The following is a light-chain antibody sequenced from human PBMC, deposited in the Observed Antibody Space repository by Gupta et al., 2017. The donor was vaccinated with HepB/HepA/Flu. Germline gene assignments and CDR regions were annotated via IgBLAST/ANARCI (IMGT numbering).Light chain of an antibody. CDR3: HQYHNWYQCS. J-gene: IGKJ2*04. CDR2: AAS. Sequence: KVLPLSPAALSVSPGERVTLSCRASESVSTNLAWYQQKPGQAPRLLIYAASRRAAGVPARFTGSGSGTEFTLTISSRQSEDFAVYYCHQYHNWYQCSFGQGTKMEIK. V-gene: IGKV3-15*01. CDR1: ESVSTN.